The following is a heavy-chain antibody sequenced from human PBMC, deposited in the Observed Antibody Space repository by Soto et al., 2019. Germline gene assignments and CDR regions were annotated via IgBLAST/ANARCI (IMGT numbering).Heavy chain of an antibody. CDR2: ISDNGNTK. CDR1: GFTFSYYA. V-gene: IGHV3-30-3*01. J-gene: IGHJ3*02. CDR3: ARDPGGYPLGIFNI. Sequence: SLRLSCAASGFTFSYYAMHWVRQAPGKGLEWMAVISDNGNTKYLADSVKGRFTLSRDTSKNTLYLQMSSLRVEDTAVYYCARDPGGYPLGIFNIWGQGTRVTV. D-gene: IGHD2-8*02.